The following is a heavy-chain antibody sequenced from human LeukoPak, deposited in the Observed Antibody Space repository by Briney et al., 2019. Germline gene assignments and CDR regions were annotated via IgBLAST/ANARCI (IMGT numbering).Heavy chain of an antibody. CDR1: GFTFSNYA. J-gene: IGHJ4*02. V-gene: IGHV3-23*01. Sequence: PGGSLRLSCAASGFTFSNYAMSWVRQPPGKGLEWVSGISDSGGRTHYADSVKGRFTVSRDNSKNTLYLQMKSLRAEDTAVYNCVKHSVSFGDSRPDSWGQGTLVTVSS. CDR3: VKHSVSFGDSRPDS. CDR2: ISDSGGRT. D-gene: IGHD2-21*02.